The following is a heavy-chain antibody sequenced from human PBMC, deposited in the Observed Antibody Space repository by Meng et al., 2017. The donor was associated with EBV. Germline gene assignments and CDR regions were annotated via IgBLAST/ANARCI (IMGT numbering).Heavy chain of an antibody. D-gene: IGHD1-26*01. CDR3: TRLDGSYIYY. Sequence: VWLVGSGGGLGPPGGSLKLSCAASGFTFSGSAMHWVRQASGKGLEWVGRIRSKANSYATAYAASVKGRFTISRDDSKNTAYLQMNSLKTEDTAVYYCTRLDGSYIYYWGQGTLVTVSS. CDR1: GFTFSGSA. J-gene: IGHJ4*02. V-gene: IGHV3-73*02. CDR2: IRSKANSYAT.